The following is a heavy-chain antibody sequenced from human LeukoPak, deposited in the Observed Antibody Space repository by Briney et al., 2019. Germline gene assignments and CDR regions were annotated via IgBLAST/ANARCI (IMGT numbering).Heavy chain of an antibody. CDR1: AFIFSGHW. CDR2: IKEDGSER. D-gene: IGHD3-10*01. V-gene: IGHV3-7*01. J-gene: IGHJ6*02. CDR3: AKAGLLWFGESWMDV. Sequence: GGSLRLSCEGSAFIFSGHWMNWVRQTPGKGLEWVASIKEDGSERQYVDSVKGRFTISRDNAKNSLYLQMNSLRAEDTAVYFCAKAGLLWFGESWMDVWGQGTTVSVSS.